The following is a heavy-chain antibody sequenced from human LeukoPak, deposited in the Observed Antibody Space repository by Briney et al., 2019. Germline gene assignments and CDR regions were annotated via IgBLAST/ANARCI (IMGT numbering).Heavy chain of an antibody. CDR2: IYYSGST. V-gene: IGHV4-61*01. J-gene: IGHJ6*03. Sequence: SETLSLTCTVSGGSVSSGSYYWSWIRQPPGKGLEWIGYIYYSGSTNYNPSLKSRVTISVDTSKNQFSLKLSSVTAADTAVYYCARRSKVVPAVGYYYYYMDVWGKGTTVTVSS. D-gene: IGHD2-2*01. CDR3: ARRSKVVPAVGYYYYYMDV. CDR1: GGSVSSGSYY.